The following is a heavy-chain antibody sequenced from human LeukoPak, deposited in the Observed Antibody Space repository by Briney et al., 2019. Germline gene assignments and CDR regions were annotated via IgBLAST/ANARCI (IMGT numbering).Heavy chain of an antibody. CDR2: IRGDGSST. D-gene: IGHD2-21*01. CDR1: GFTFTNYA. CDR3: AKTEVVMNYYYYVDV. Sequence: GGSLRLSCAASGFTFTNYAMSWVRQAPGKGLEWVSVIRGDGSSTYYADSMKGRFTISRDNSKNTLYLQMNSLKAEDTAVYYCAKTEVVMNYYYYVDVWGKGTTVTISS. V-gene: IGHV3-23*01. J-gene: IGHJ6*03.